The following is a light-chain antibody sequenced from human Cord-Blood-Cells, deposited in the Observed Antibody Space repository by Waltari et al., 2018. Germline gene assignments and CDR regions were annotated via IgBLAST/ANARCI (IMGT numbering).Light chain of an antibody. CDR2: AAS. J-gene: IGKJ5*01. CDR3: QQLNSYPIT. Sequence: DIQLTQSPSFLSASVADSVTITCRANQRISSYLAWYQQKPGKAPKLLIYAASTLQSGVPSRFSGSGSGTEFTLTISSLQPEDFATYYCQQLNSYPITFGQGTRLEIK. CDR1: QRISSY. V-gene: IGKV1-9*01.